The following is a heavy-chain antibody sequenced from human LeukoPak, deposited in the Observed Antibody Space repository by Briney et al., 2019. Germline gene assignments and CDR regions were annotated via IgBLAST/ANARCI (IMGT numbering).Heavy chain of an antibody. D-gene: IGHD2-2*01. J-gene: IGHJ6*03. CDR2: ISGSGGST. V-gene: IGHV3-23*01. Sequence: GGSLRLSCAASGFTFSSYGMSWVRQAPGKGLEWVSAISGSGGSTYYADSVKGRFTISRDNSKNTLYLQMNSLRAEDTAVYYCAKSELAVPDYYYYYYMDVWGKGTTVTISS. CDR1: GFTFSSYG. CDR3: AKSELAVPDYYYYYYMDV.